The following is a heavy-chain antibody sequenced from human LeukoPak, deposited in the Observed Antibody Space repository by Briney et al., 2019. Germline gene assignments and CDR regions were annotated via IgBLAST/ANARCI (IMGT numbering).Heavy chain of an antibody. V-gene: IGHV3-53*01. Sequence: GGSLRLSCAASGFTVSSNHMSWVRQAPGKGLEWVSVIYSGGSTDYADSVKGRFTISRDDSKNTLYLQMNSLRAEDTAVYHCARGPAGYNWGQGTLVTVSS. D-gene: IGHD1-1*01. CDR3: ARGPAGYN. CDR2: IYSGGST. CDR1: GFTVSSNH. J-gene: IGHJ4*02.